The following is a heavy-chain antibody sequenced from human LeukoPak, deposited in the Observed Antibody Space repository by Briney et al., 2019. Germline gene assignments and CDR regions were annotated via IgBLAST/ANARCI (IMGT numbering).Heavy chain of an antibody. CDR3: ARGAARMVEMGTIISFEY. Sequence: WASVKVSCKASGYTFTSYYMHWVRQAPGQGLEWMGIINPSGGSTSYAQKFQGRVTMTRDMSTSTVYMELSSLRSEDTAVYYCARGAARMVEMGTIISFEYWGQGTLVTVSS. D-gene: IGHD5-24*01. CDR1: GYTFTSYY. CDR2: INPSGGST. V-gene: IGHV1-46*01. J-gene: IGHJ4*02.